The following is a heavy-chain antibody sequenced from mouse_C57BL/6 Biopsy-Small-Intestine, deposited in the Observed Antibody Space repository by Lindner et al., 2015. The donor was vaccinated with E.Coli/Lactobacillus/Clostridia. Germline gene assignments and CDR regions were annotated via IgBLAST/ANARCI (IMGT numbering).Heavy chain of an antibody. CDR1: GYAFSNFW. CDR2: IYPGDGDT. CDR3: ARGTRLDY. Sequence: VQLQESGPELVKPGASVKISCKASGYAFSNFWMNWVKQRPGKGLEWMGRIYPGDGDTNYNGKFKGKATLTVDKSSSTAYMQLSSLTSEDSAVYFCARGTRLDYWGQGTTLTVSA. V-gene: IGHV1-82*01. J-gene: IGHJ2*01. D-gene: IGHD2-14*01.